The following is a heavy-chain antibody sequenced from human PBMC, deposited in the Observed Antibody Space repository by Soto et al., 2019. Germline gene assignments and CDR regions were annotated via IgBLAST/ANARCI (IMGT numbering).Heavy chain of an antibody. Sequence: SGFKVSSNYMSWVRQAPGRGLEWVSDIYSGGSAYYADSVKGRFTISRDDAKKVLYLQMDSLKTDDTALYFCARGGGVVLRSQDKCASWGQGTLVTVSS. V-gene: IGHV3-53*05. CDR3: ARGGGVVLRSQDKCAS. CDR1: GFKVSSNY. D-gene: IGHD3-3*01. CDR2: IYSGGSA. J-gene: IGHJ5*02.